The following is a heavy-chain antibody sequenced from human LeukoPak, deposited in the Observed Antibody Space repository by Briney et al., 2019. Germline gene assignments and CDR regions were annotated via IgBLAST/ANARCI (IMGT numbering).Heavy chain of an antibody. CDR2: IYSGGST. V-gene: IGHV3-66*01. J-gene: IGHJ6*03. CDR1: GFTVSSNY. CDR3: ARVLLVYYYYYMDV. Sequence: GGSLRLSCAASGFTVSSNYMSWVRQAPGKGLEWVSVIYSGGSTYYADSVKGRFTISRDNAKNSLYLQMNSLRAEDTAVYYCARVLLVYYYYYMDVWGKGTTVTVSS.